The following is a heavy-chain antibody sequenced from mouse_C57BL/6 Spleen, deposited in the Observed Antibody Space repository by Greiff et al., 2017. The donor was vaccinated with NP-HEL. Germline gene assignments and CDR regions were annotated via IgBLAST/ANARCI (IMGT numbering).Heavy chain of an antibody. V-gene: IGHV1-52*01. CDR1: GYTFTSYW. CDR3: ARRGTVVASFDY. Sequence: VQLQQPGAELVRPGSSVKLSCKASGYTFTSYWMHWVKQRPIQGLEWIGNIDPSDSETHYNQKFKDKATLTVDKSSSTAYMQLSSLTSEDSAVYYCARRGTVVASFDYWGQGTTLTVSS. D-gene: IGHD1-1*01. J-gene: IGHJ2*01. CDR2: IDPSDSET.